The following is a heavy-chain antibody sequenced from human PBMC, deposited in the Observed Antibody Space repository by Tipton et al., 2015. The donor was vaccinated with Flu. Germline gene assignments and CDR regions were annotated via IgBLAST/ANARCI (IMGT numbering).Heavy chain of an antibody. CDR1: GFTFSSYA. CDR2: ISGSGGTT. D-gene: IGHD2-2*01. Sequence: SLRLSCAASGFTFSSYAMSWVRQAPGKGLEWVSAISGSGGTTYYADSVKGRFTISRDNSKNTLYLQMNSLRAEDTAVYYCAKDEGVGSTSCYRYCPFDYWGQGTLVTVSS. V-gene: IGHV3-23*01. J-gene: IGHJ4*02. CDR3: AKDEGVGSTSCYRYCPFDY.